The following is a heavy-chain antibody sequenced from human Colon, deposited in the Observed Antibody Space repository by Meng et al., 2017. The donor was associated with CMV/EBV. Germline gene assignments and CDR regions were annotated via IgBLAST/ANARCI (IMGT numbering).Heavy chain of an antibody. CDR3: ARDRIDIVVVPAAIGRRYYYGMDV. V-gene: IGHV3-30*02. Sequence: GESLKISCAASGFSFSRYAMNWVRQAPGKGLEWLTLISSDGSNKYYADSVKGRFTISRDNSKNTLFLQMNSLRPEDAAVYYCARDRIDIVVVPAAIGRRYYYGMDVWGQGTTVTVSS. CDR2: ISSDGSNK. D-gene: IGHD2-2*01. J-gene: IGHJ6*02. CDR1: GFSFSRYA.